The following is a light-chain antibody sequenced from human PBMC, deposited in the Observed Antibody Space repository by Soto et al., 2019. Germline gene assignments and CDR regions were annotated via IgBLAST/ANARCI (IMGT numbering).Light chain of an antibody. J-gene: IGLJ1*01. CDR2: DDN. CDR3: GSWDSSLSAYI. V-gene: IGLV1-51*01. Sequence: QSVLTQPPSVSAAPGQKVTIPCSGSSSNIGGNSVSWYQQLPGTAPKLLIYDDNKRRSGVPDRFSGSKSGTTATLCITGIQTGDAADYYCGSWDSSLSAYIFRTGTKDTVL. CDR1: SSNIGGNS.